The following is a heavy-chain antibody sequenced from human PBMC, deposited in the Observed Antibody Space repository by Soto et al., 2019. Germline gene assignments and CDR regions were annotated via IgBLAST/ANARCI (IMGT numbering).Heavy chain of an antibody. V-gene: IGHV4-59*01. Sequence: PSETLSLTCTVSGGSISSYYWSWIRQPPGKGLEWIGYIYYSGSTNYNPSLKSRVTISVDTSKNQFSLKLSSVTAADTAVYYCARETVMSSGCLDTWGQGTLVTVSS. J-gene: IGHJ5*02. D-gene: IGHD6-19*01. CDR1: GGSISSYY. CDR3: ARETVMSSGCLDT. CDR2: IYYSGST.